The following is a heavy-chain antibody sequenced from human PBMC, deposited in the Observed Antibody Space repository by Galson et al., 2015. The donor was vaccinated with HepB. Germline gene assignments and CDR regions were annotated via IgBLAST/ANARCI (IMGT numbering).Heavy chain of an antibody. CDR1: GFTFSHYW. CDR3: ASHDYGDYASFDY. CDR2: IKQDGGEK. V-gene: IGHV3-7*03. Sequence: SLRLSCAASGFTFSHYWMSWVRQAPGKGLEWVANIKQDGGEKYYVDSVKGRFTISRDNAKNSLYLQMNSLRAEDTAVYYCASHDYGDYASFDYWGQGTLVTVSS. J-gene: IGHJ4*02. D-gene: IGHD4-17*01.